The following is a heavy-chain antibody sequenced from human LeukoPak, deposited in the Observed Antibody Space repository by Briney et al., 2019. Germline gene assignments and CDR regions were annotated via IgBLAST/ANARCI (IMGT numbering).Heavy chain of an antibody. CDR1: GYTFTGYY. V-gene: IGHV1-2*02. CDR3: ATWGVLRGAFDI. Sequence: EASVKVSCKASGYTFTGYYMHWVRRAPGQGLEWMGWINPHTGDTNYTQNFQGRVTMTRDTSISAVYMELSSLRSDDTAVYYCATWGVLRGAFDIWGQGTMVTVSS. D-gene: IGHD2-8*02. CDR2: INPHTGDT. J-gene: IGHJ3*02.